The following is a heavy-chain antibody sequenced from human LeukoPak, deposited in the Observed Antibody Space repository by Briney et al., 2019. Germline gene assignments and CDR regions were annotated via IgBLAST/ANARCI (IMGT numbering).Heavy chain of an antibody. V-gene: IGHV4-4*02. Sequence: PSETLSLTCAVSGGSISSSNWWSWVRQPPGKGLEWIEEIYRSGSTNYNPSLKSRVTISVDKSKNQFSLKLSSVTAADTAVYYCARVGAYCGGDCPMDYWGQGTLVTVSS. CDR3: ARVGAYCGGDCPMDY. CDR1: GGSISSSNW. CDR2: IYRSGST. D-gene: IGHD2-21*02. J-gene: IGHJ4*02.